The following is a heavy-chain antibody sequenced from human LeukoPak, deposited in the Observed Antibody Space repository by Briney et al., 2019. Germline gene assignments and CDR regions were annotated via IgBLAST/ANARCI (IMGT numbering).Heavy chain of an antibody. CDR3: ARGRIAAISSCFFDY. V-gene: IGHV4-34*01. CDR1: GGSFSGYY. J-gene: IGHJ4*02. D-gene: IGHD6-6*01. CDR2: INHSGST. Sequence: SETLSLTCAVYGGSFSGYYWSWLRQPPGKGLEWIGEINHSGSTNYNPSLKSRVTISVDTSKNQFSLKLSSVTAADTAVYYCARGRIAAISSCFFDYWGQGTLVTVSS.